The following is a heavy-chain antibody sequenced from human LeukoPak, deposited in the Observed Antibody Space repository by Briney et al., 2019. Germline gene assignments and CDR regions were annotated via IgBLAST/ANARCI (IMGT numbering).Heavy chain of an antibody. CDR3: AREQAAAAPGAGGIYYYYGMDV. D-gene: IGHD6-13*01. J-gene: IGHJ6*02. CDR1: GYTFTSYD. V-gene: IGHV1-8*01. CDR2: MNPNSGNT. Sequence: ASVKVSCKASGYTFTSYDINWVRQPTGQGLEWMGWMNPNSGNTGYALKFQGRVTMTRNTSISAAYMELSSLRSEDTAVYYCAREQAAAAPGAGGIYYYYGMDVWGQGTTVTVSS.